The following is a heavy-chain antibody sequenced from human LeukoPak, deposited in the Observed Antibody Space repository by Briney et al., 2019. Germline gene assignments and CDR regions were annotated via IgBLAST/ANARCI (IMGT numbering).Heavy chain of an antibody. J-gene: IGHJ5*02. D-gene: IGHD1-26*01. CDR3: ARPYSGSDGSNWFDP. V-gene: IGHV1-24*01. Sequence: ASVKVSCKVSGYTLTELSMHWVRQAPGKGLEWMGGFDPEDGETIYAQKFQGRVTMTEDTSTDTAYMELSSLRSEDTAVYYCARPYSGSDGSNWFDPWGQGTLVTVSS. CDR1: GYTLTELS. CDR2: FDPEDGET.